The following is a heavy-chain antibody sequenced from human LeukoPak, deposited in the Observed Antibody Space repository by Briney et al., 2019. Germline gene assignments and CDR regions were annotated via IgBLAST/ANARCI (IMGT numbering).Heavy chain of an antibody. CDR3: ARDLSGKPAKYYYGSGSSDP. CDR1: GYTFTGYY. J-gene: IGHJ5*02. CDR2: INPNSGGT. V-gene: IGHV1-2*02. Sequence: ASVKVSCKASGYTFTGYYMHWVRQAPGQGLEWMGWINPNSGGTNYAQKFQDRVTMTRDTSISTAYMELSRLRSDDTAVYYCARDLSGKPAKYYYGSGSSDPWGQGTLVTVSS. D-gene: IGHD3-10*01.